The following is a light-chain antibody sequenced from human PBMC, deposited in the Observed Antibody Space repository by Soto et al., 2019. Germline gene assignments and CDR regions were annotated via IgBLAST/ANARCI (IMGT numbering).Light chain of an antibody. CDR1: QSVGSY. CDR3: QQRSDWPST. CDR2: DAS. Sequence: EIVLTQSPVTLSLSPGERATLSCRASQSVGSYFAWYQQKPGQAPRLLIYDASSRATGIPARFSGSGSGTDFTITISSLEPEDFAVYYCQQRSDWPSTFGGGTRVEIK. J-gene: IGKJ4*01. V-gene: IGKV3-11*01.